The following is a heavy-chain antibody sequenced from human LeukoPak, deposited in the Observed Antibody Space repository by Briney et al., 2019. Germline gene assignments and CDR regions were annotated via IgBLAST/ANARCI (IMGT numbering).Heavy chain of an antibody. D-gene: IGHD6-6*01. Sequence: SQTLSLTCAISGDSVFSDGVAWNWIRQSTSRGVEWLGRTYYRSQWFRDYAESVKSRITIDPDTSKNQFSLQLNSVTPEDTAVYYCARDLYCSTYSCSFANWGQGTLVTVSS. CDR2: TYYRSQWFR. CDR1: GDSVFSDGVA. CDR3: ARDLYCSTYSCSFAN. V-gene: IGHV6-1*01. J-gene: IGHJ4*02.